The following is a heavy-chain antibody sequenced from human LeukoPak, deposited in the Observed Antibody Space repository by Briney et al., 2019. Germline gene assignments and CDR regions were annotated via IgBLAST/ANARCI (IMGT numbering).Heavy chain of an antibody. J-gene: IGHJ4*02. V-gene: IGHV5-51*01. CDR3: ASRTAESSGWYGGLDY. D-gene: IGHD6-19*01. Sequence: GESLKISCKGSGYSFTNYWIAWVRQMPGKGLEWMGIIYPGDSDTRYSPSFRGQVTISADKSISTAYLQWSSLKASDTAMYYCASRTAESSGWYGGLDYWGQGTLVTVSS. CDR2: IYPGDSDT. CDR1: GYSFTNYW.